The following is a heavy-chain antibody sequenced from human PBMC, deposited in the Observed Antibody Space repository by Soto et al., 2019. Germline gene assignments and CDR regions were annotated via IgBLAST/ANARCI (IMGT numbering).Heavy chain of an antibody. Sequence: GGSLRLSCAASGFTFSSYSMSWVRQAPGKGLEWVSAISGSGGSTYYADSVKGRFTISRDNSENTLYLQMNSLRAKDTAVYYCAKDLSDSGYFYFDYWGQGTLVTVSS. CDR3: AKDLSDSGYFYFDY. V-gene: IGHV3-23*01. CDR1: GFTFSSYS. D-gene: IGHD3-22*01. CDR2: ISGSGGST. J-gene: IGHJ4*02.